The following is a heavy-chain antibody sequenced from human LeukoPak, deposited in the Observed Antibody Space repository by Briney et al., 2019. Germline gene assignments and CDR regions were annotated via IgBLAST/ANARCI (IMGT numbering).Heavy chain of an antibody. CDR1: GYTFTGYY. D-gene: IGHD2-21*02. J-gene: IGHJ5*02. V-gene: IGHV1-46*01. CDR3: ARVVVTAIRTYDWFDP. Sequence: ASVKVSCKASGYTFTGYYMHWVRQAPGQGLEWMGIINPSGGSTSYAQKLQGRVTMTTDTSTSTAYMELRSLRSDDTAVYFCARVVVTAIRTYDWFDPWGQGTLVTVSS. CDR2: INPSGGST.